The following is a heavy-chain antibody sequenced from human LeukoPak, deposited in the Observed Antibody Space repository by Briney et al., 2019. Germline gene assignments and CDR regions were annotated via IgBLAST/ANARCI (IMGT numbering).Heavy chain of an antibody. CDR1: GFTFSSYA. CDR2: ISSNGGST. CDR3: SRDPWRRALYGMDV. D-gene: IGHD1-1*01. Sequence: GGSLRLSCAASGFTFSSYAMHWVRQAPGKGLEYVSAISSNGGSTYYANSVKGRFTISRDHSNNTLYLQMRRLSAEDMAVYYCSRDPWRRALYGMDVWGQGTTVTVSS. V-gene: IGHV3-64*01. J-gene: IGHJ6*02.